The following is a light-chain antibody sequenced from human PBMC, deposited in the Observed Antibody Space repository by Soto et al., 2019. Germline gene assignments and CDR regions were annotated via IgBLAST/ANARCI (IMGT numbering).Light chain of an antibody. J-gene: IGKJ1*01. CDR2: GAS. Sequence: VVLTQSPGTLSLSPVERATLSCMASQSVSSSYLAWYQRKPGQAPRLLIYGASSRATGIPDRFSGGGSGTDFTLTISRLEPEDFAVYYCQQYHNSPPTFGQGTKVDI. CDR1: QSVSSSY. CDR3: QQYHNSPPT. V-gene: IGKV3-20*01.